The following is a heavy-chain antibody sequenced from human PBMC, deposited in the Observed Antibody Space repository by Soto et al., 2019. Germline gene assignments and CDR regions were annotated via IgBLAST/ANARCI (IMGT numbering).Heavy chain of an antibody. CDR3: AKDRVADGIYSSDS. CDR2: IDITGSPT. J-gene: IGHJ5*01. D-gene: IGHD6-19*01. Sequence: EVPLLESGGDFVQPGGSLRLSCAASEFSCSDFAMNWFRQAPANRLELVSFIDITGSPTYYSNSLKVRFTVSKDIPKKMVYLHMDSLRVEDTALYYCAKDRVADGIYSSDSWGRGVLVAVCS. V-gene: IGHV3-23*05. CDR1: EFSCSDFA.